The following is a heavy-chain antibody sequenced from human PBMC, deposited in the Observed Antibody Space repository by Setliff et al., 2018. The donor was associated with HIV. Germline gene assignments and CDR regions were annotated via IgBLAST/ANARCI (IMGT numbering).Heavy chain of an antibody. D-gene: IGHD3-3*02. CDR2: IGTGGDT. CDR1: GFAFSSYA. CDR3: TRKLAPGHGMDV. J-gene: IGHJ6*02. Sequence: GSLRLSCAASGFAFSSYALHWVRRAPGKGLEWVSAIGTGGDTSYVDSVKGRFTISRDNAKNSLYLQMDSLRVEDTTVYYCTRKLAPGHGMDVWGQGTTVTVSS. V-gene: IGHV3-13*01.